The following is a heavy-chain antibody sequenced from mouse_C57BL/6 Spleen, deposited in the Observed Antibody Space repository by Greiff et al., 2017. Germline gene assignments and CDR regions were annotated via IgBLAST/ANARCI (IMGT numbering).Heavy chain of an antibody. CDR3: ARDRGYDGYVGY. D-gene: IGHD2-3*01. J-gene: IGHJ2*01. Sequence: QVQLQQPGAELVKPGASVKLSCKASGYTFTSFWMHWVKQRPGRGLEWIGRIDPNGGGTKYNVKFKSKATLPVDKPSSTAYMQLSSRTSKDSAVYSCARDRGYDGYVGYWGQGTTLTVSS. CDR1: GYTFTSFW. V-gene: IGHV1-72*01. CDR2: IDPNGGGT.